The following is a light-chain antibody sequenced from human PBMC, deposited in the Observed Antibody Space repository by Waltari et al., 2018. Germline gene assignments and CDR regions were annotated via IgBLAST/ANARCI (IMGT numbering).Light chain of an antibody. Sequence: EIVLTQSPGTLSLSPGERATLSCRASQSVIGTYLAWYQQKPGQAPRLLIYGASSRATGIPDRFSGSGSGTDFTLTISRLEPEDCAVYHCQQYGVSPKTFGQGTKVEIK. J-gene: IGKJ1*01. CDR1: QSVIGTY. V-gene: IGKV3-20*01. CDR3: QQYGVSPKT. CDR2: GAS.